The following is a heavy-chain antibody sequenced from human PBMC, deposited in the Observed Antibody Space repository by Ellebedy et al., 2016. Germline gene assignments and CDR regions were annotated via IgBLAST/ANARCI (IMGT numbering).Heavy chain of an antibody. V-gene: IGHV3-7*01. J-gene: IGHJ5*02. D-gene: IGHD2-21*01. Sequence: GGSLRLSXVVSGFTFSSYWMSWVRQAPGKGLEWVANIKEDGSARNYVDSVKGRFTVSRDNAKNSLHLQMNSLRAEDTSVYYCARDSAYGGPWGQGTLVTVSS. CDR1: GFTFSSYW. CDR2: IKEDGSAR. CDR3: ARDSAYGGP.